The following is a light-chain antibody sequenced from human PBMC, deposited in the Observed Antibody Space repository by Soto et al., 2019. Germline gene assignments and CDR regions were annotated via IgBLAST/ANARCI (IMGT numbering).Light chain of an antibody. V-gene: IGLV2-23*01. CDR3: CSYAGSSTWV. Sequence: QSALTQPASVSGSPGQSITISGTGTSSDVGSYNLVSWYQQHPGKAPKLMIYEGSKRPSGVSNRFSGSKSGNTASLTISGLQAEDEADYYCCSYAGSSTWVFGGGTKLTFL. J-gene: IGLJ3*02. CDR2: EGS. CDR1: SSDVGSYNL.